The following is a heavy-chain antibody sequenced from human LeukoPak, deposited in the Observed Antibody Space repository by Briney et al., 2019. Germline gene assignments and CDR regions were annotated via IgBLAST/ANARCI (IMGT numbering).Heavy chain of an antibody. V-gene: IGHV3-48*01. CDR3: ARGLSGYASSLGY. J-gene: IGHJ4*02. CDR2: ISSSSSTI. CDR1: GFTFSSYS. D-gene: IGHD6-6*01. Sequence: GGSLRLSCAASGFTFSSYSMNWVRQAPGKGLEWVSYISSSSSTIYYADSVKGRFTISRDNAKNSLYLQMNSLRAEDTAVYYCARGLSGYASSLGYWGQGTLVTVSS.